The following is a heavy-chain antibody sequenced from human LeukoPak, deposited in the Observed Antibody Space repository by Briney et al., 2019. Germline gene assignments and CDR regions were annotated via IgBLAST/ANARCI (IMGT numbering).Heavy chain of an antibody. D-gene: IGHD1-26*01. J-gene: IGHJ4*02. CDR1: GFTFGNYA. CDR3: AKGNTGSYYSALDY. CDR2: IVGSGDST. V-gene: IGHV3-23*01. Sequence: PGRSLRLSCAASGFTFGNYAMNWVRQAPGKGLEWVSSIVGSGDSTIYADSVKGRFTISRDNSKHTLYLQMNSLRAEDTAVYYCAKGNTGSYYSALDYWGQGILVTVSS.